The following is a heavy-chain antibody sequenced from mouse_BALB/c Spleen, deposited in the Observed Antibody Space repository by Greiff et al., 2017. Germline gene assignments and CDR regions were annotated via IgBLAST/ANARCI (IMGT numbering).Heavy chain of an antibody. CDR3: ARDDGYPWFAY. Sequence: LQQSGAELARPGASVKMSCKASGYTFTSYTMHWVKQRPGQGLEWIGYINPSSGYTNYNQKFKDKATLTADKSSSTAYMQLSSLTSEDSAVYYCARDDGYPWFAYWGQGTLVTVSA. CDR1: GYTFTSYT. J-gene: IGHJ3*01. CDR2: INPSSGYT. V-gene: IGHV1-4*01. D-gene: IGHD2-3*01.